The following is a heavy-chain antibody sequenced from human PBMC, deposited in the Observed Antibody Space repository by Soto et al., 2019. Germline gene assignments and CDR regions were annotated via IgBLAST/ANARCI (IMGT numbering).Heavy chain of an antibody. V-gene: IGHV3-30*18. J-gene: IGHJ4*02. D-gene: IGHD3-22*01. CDR2: ISYDGSNK. CDR1: GFTFSSYG. Sequence: GGSLRLSCAASGFTFSSYGMHWVRQAPGRGLEWVAVISYDGSNKYYADSVKGRFTISRDNSKNTLYLQMNSLRAEDTAVYYCAKYDTAMIVVVPSSWGQGTLVTVSS. CDR3: AKYDTAMIVVVPSS.